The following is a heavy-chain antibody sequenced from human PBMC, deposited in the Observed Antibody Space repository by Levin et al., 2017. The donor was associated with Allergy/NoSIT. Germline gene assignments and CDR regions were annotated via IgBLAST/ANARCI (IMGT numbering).Heavy chain of an antibody. V-gene: IGHV4-31*03. CDR1: GGSISSGGYY. D-gene: IGHD3-16*01. CDR3: ARDMITFGGATRGAFDI. Sequence: SSETLSLTCTVSGGSISSGGYYWSWIRQHPGKGLEWIGYIYYSGSTYYNPSLKSRVTISVDTSKNQFSLKLSSVTAADTAVYYCARDMITFGGATRGAFDIWGQGTMVTVSS. J-gene: IGHJ3*02. CDR2: IYYSGST.